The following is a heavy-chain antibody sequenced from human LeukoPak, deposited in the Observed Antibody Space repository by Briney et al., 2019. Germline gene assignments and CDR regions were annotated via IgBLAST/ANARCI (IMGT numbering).Heavy chain of an antibody. CDR1: GFSLIVYY. V-gene: IGHV1-2*02. Sequence: ASVKVSCRASGFSLIVYYMHWVRQAPGQGLEWMGWIDPKSGGTSSAQSFQGRLTMTSDTSISTVYMQLSGLRSDDTATYYCARGPVWGLDYWGLGTLVTASS. CDR3: ARGPVWGLDY. D-gene: IGHD7-27*01. J-gene: IGHJ4*02. CDR2: IDPKSGGT.